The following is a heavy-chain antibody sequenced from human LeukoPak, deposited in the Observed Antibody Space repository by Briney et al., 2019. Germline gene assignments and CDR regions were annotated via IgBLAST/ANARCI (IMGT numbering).Heavy chain of an antibody. CDR3: ARYCSGGRCYSRYYIDG. Sequence: ASVKLSCKASGGTFSSYAIRWVRQAPGQGLEWMARVIPIFGTAYYAQKLQGRVTITTDKSTSTAYMELNRLRSEDTAVYYCARYCSGGRCYSRYYIDGWGEGTSVTVSA. D-gene: IGHD2-15*01. CDR1: GGTFSSYA. CDR2: VIPIFGTA. J-gene: IGHJ4*02. V-gene: IGHV1-69*05.